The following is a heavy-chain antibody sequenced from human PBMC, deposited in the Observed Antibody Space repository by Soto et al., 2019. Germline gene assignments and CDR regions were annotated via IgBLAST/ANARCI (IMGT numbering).Heavy chain of an antibody. CDR2: ISGSGGST. J-gene: IGHJ4*02. D-gene: IGHD3-9*01. CDR1: GFTFNDYA. CDR3: GKELSCAWFPLDS. V-gene: IGHV3-23*01. Sequence: EVQLLESGGGLVQPGGSLRLSCAASGFTFNDYAMAWVRQAPGKGLEWVSSISGSGGSTWYADSVKGRFTISSDNSKNTVYLHMNSLRAEHTAMYYCGKELSCAWFPLDSWGQGTLVTVSS.